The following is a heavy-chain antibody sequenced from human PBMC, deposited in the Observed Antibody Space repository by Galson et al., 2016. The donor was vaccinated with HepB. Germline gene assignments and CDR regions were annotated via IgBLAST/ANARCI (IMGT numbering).Heavy chain of an antibody. Sequence: LRLSCAVSGFDISGLWMNWVRQAPGKGLEWVAHIKYDETEKNYVDSVKGRFTIARDNAKNSVDLQMNSLRVEDTAMYYCTTRNLFEFWGQGALVTVSS. CDR1: GFDISGLW. J-gene: IGHJ4*02. CDR3: TTRNLFEF. V-gene: IGHV3-7*01. CDR2: IKYDETEK.